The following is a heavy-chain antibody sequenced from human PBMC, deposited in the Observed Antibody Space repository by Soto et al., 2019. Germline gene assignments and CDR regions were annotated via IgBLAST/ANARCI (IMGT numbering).Heavy chain of an antibody. V-gene: IGHV3-33*06. J-gene: IGHJ4*02. CDR2: TWSGGRGE. CDR3: AKDDDTSSHYSLLDF. CDR1: GFAFSYHG. D-gene: IGHD3-22*01. Sequence: QVQLVESGGGVVQPGTSLRLSCAASGFAFSYHGIHWVRQAPGKGLQWVAVTWSGGRGEYYADSVRGGFTISRDNSKNTVYLQMNSLRVEDTAVYYCAKDDDTSSHYSLLDFRGQGTLVTVSS.